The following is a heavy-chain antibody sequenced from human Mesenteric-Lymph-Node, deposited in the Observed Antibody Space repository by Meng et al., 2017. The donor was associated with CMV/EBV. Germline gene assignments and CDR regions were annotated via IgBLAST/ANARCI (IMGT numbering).Heavy chain of an antibody. CDR3: ARRGPYGSDS. J-gene: IGHJ4*02. CDR2: LNPNSGYT. D-gene: IGHD4-17*01. V-gene: IGHV1-8*01. CDR1: GYTFVDYD. Sequence: ASVKVSCKASGYTFVDYDINWVRKAAGQGLEWMGWLNPNSGYTAYAQSFQGRVTLTRTTSTSTAYMELSGLRSEDTAVYYCARRGPYGSDSWGQGTLVTVSS.